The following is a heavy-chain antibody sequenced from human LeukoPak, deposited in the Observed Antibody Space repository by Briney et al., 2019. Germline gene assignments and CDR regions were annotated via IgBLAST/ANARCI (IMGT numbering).Heavy chain of an antibody. Sequence: PGGSLRLSCAASGFTFSNYNMNWVRQTPGKGLEWVSSISSSSSYIYYADSVKGRFTISRDNAKNSLYLQMNSLRAEDTAVYYCARDLGGYYYDSHRWGQGTLVTASS. CDR1: GFTFSNYN. CDR2: ISSSSSYI. D-gene: IGHD3-22*01. J-gene: IGHJ4*02. CDR3: ARDLGGYYYDSHR. V-gene: IGHV3-21*01.